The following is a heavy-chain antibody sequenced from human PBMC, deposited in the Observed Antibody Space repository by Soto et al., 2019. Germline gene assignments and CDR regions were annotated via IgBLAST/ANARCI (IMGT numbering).Heavy chain of an antibody. D-gene: IGHD3-3*01. Sequence: VKVSCKASGYTFTSYDINWVRQATGQGLEWMGWMNPNSGNTGYAQKFQGRVTMTRNTSISTAYMELSSLRSEDTAVYYCARIYDFWSGVPGYWGQGTLVTVSS. CDR3: ARIYDFWSGVPGY. CDR2: MNPNSGNT. J-gene: IGHJ4*02. V-gene: IGHV1-8*01. CDR1: GYTFTSYD.